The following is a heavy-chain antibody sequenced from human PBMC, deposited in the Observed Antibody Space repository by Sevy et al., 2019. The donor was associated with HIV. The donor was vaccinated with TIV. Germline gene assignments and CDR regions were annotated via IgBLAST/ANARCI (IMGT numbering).Heavy chain of an antibody. Sequence: ASVKVSCKVFGYTLSELSMHWVRQTPGKGLEWMGSFDPEDGETSYAQKFQGRVAMTEDTSTATAYMELRSLRSEETAVFYCAITKDYYDNSGYPFDYWGQGTLVTVSS. J-gene: IGHJ4*02. CDR1: GYTLSELS. CDR2: FDPEDGET. V-gene: IGHV1-24*01. D-gene: IGHD3-22*01. CDR3: AITKDYYDNSGYPFDY.